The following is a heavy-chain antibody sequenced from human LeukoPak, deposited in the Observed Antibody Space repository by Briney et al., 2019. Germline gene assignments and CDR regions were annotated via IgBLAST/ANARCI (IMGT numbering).Heavy chain of an antibody. V-gene: IGHV3-21*04. J-gene: IGHJ4*02. CDR2: ISSSRSYI. CDR3: AKVQGFMPTGTFDY. Sequence: GGALRLSCAASVVTFFSYSLNGVGQALGGGLEWVSSISSSRSYIYSADSLKGRFTISRDNSKNTLYLQMNSLRAEDTAVYYCAKVQGFMPTGTFDYWGQGTRVTVSS. CDR1: VVTFFSYS. D-gene: IGHD2-2*01.